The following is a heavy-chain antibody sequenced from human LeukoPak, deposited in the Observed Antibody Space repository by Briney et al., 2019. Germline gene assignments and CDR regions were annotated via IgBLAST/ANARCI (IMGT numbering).Heavy chain of an antibody. CDR2: IYYSGST. Sequence: PSETLSLTCTVSGGSISSHYWSWIRQPPGKGLEWIGYIYYSGSTNYNPSLKSRVTISVDTSKNQFSLKLSSVTAADTAVYYCARLSYYDSSGYQRAFDIWGQGTMVTVSS. CDR1: GGSISSHY. J-gene: IGHJ3*02. V-gene: IGHV4-59*08. CDR3: ARLSYYDSSGYQRAFDI. D-gene: IGHD3-22*01.